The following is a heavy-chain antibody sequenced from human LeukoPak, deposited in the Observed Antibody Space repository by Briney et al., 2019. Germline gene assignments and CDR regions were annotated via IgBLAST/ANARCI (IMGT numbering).Heavy chain of an antibody. CDR3: ARFGVDYDMDV. V-gene: IGHV4-4*09. CDR1: GGSIRSYH. D-gene: IGHD3-16*01. J-gene: IGHJ6*02. CDR2: IYTSGST. Sequence: SETLSLTCTVSGGSIRSYHWSWIRQPPGKGLEWIGYIYTSGSTNYNPSLKSRVTISVDTSKNQFSLKLSSVTAADTAVYYCARFGVDYDMDVWGQGTTVTVSS.